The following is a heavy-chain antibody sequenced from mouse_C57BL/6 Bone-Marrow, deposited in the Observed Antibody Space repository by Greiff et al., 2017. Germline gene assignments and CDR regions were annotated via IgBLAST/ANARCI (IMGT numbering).Heavy chain of an antibody. V-gene: IGHV7-3*01. Sequence: EVMLVESGGGLVQPGGSLSLSCAASGFTFTDYYMSWVRQPPGKALEWLGFIRNKANGYTTEYSASVKGRFTISRDNSQSILYLQMNALRAEDSAYYYCARYVYGSSYWYFDVWGTGTTVTVSS. J-gene: IGHJ1*03. D-gene: IGHD1-1*01. CDR3: ARYVYGSSYWYFDV. CDR1: GFTFTDYY. CDR2: IRNKANGYTT.